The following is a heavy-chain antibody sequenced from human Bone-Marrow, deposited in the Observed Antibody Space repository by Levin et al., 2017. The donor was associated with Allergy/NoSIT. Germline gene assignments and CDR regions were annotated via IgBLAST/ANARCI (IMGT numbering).Heavy chain of an antibody. CDR1: GFTFSSYG. V-gene: IGHV3-33*01. CDR2: IWYDGSNK. Sequence: SCAASGFTFSSYGMHWVRQAPGKGLEWVAVIWYDGSNKYYADSVKGRFTISRDNSKNTLYLQMNSLRAEDTAVYYCARGADIVVVPAAEFDYWGQGTLVTVSS. J-gene: IGHJ4*02. D-gene: IGHD2-2*01. CDR3: ARGADIVVVPAAEFDY.